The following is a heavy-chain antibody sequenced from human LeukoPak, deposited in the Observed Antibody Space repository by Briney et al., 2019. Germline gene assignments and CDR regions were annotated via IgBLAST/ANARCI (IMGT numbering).Heavy chain of an antibody. CDR2: ISWNSGSI. V-gene: IGHV3-9*01. Sequence: PGRSLRLSCAASGFTFDDYAMHWVRQAPGKGLEWVSGISWNSGSIGYADSVKGRFTISRDNSKNTLYLQMNSLRAEDTAVYYCAKDFTIVVVPAAASFDYWGQGTLVTVSS. J-gene: IGHJ4*02. CDR1: GFTFDDYA. CDR3: AKDFTIVVVPAAASFDY. D-gene: IGHD2-2*01.